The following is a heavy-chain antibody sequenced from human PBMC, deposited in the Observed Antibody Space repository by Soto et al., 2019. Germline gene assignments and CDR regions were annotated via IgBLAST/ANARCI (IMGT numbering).Heavy chain of an antibody. D-gene: IGHD5-18*01. Sequence: QITLKESGPTLVKPTQPLTLTCTFSGFSLSTSGVGVGWFRQPPGMALKRLARIYSNHDKRYSPSLKSRLIISKDTSKNQEVLTMTNMDPEDTASNYCAHRRKGYSYGDYCFDYWGQGTLVTVSS. CDR1: GFSLSTSGVG. V-gene: IGHV2-5*01. CDR2: IYSNHDK. CDR3: AHRRKGYSYGDYCFDY. J-gene: IGHJ4*02.